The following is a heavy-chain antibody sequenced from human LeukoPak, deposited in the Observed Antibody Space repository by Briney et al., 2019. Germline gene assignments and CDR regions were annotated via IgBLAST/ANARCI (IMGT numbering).Heavy chain of an antibody. V-gene: IGHV3-23*01. CDR1: GFTFGSYA. CDR3: AKTTTGYSSGRYPGWPVDY. CDR2: IVGSGGST. Sequence: PGGSLRLSCAASGFTFGSYAMSWVRQAPGKGLEWVSGIVGSGGSTQFADSVKGRFTISRDNSKNTVYLQMSSLRAEDTAVYYCAKTTTGYSSGRYPGWPVDYWGQGTLVTVSS. D-gene: IGHD6-19*01. J-gene: IGHJ4*02.